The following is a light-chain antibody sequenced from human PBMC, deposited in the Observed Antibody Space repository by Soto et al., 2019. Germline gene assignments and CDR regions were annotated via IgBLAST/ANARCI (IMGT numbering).Light chain of an antibody. J-gene: IGKJ4*01. CDR1: QSVSSN. Sequence: EIVMTQSPATLSVSPGESATLSCRASQSVSSNLAWYQQKPGQSPRLLIYGASTRATASPARFSGSGSGTEFTHTISSMQSEDFAVYYGQPYNNWALPVGGGTNVDVK. V-gene: IGKV3-15*01. CDR2: GAS. CDR3: QPYNNWALP.